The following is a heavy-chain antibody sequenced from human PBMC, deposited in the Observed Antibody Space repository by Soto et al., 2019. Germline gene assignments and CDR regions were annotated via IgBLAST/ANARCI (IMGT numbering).Heavy chain of an antibody. CDR2: IIPIFGTA. CDR1: GGTFNSYS. D-gene: IGHD3-22*01. J-gene: IGHJ4*02. Sequence: GASVKVSCKASGGTFNSYSSCLVRQAPGQGLEWMGGIIPIFGTANYAQRFQGRVTITADESTSTAYMELSSLRSEDTAVYYCAGGVGRYYDSSGYEGFDYWGQGTLVTVSS. V-gene: IGHV1-69*13. CDR3: AGGVGRYYDSSGYEGFDY.